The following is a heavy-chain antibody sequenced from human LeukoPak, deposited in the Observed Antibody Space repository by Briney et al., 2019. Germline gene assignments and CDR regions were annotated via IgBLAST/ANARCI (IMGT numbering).Heavy chain of an antibody. CDR3: ARDLPTFGGGYYFDY. CDR1: GFTFSSYS. J-gene: IGHJ4*02. Sequence: SGGSLRLSCAASGFTFSSYSMNWVRQAPGKGLEWVSSISSSSSYIYYADSVKGRFTISRDNAKSSLYLQMNSLRAEDTAVYYCARDLPTFGGGYYFDYWGQGTLVTVSS. CDR2: ISSSSSYI. D-gene: IGHD3-16*01. V-gene: IGHV3-21*01.